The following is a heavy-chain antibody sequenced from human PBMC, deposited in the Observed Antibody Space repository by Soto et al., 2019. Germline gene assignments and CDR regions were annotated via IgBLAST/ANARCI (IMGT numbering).Heavy chain of an antibody. CDR3: ARDHPHSYGVYYFDY. CDR1: GGSISNYY. D-gene: IGHD5-18*01. Sequence: PSETLSLTCTVSGGSISNYYWNWIRQSPGKGLEWIGYIYSSGSTHYNPSLQNRVTISIDTSKNQVSLTVNSVTAADTAVYYCARDHPHSYGVYYFDYWGQGTPVTVS. CDR2: IYSSGST. J-gene: IGHJ4*02. V-gene: IGHV4-59*01.